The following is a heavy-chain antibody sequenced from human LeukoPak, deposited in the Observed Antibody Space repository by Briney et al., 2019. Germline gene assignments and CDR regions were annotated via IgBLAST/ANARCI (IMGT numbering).Heavy chain of an antibody. J-gene: IGHJ4*02. CDR2: IIPILGIA. Sequence: SVKVSCEASGGTFSSYAISWVRQAPGQGLEWMGRIIPILGIANYAQKFQGRVTITADKSTSTAYMELSSLRSEDTAVYYCAREPLRKPFDYWGQGTLVTVSS. CDR1: GGTFSSYA. CDR3: AREPLRKPFDY. V-gene: IGHV1-69*04.